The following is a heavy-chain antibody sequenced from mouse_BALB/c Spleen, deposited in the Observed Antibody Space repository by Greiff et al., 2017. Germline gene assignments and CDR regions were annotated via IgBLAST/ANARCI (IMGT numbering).Heavy chain of an antibody. V-gene: IGHV2-9*02. Sequence: QVQLKQSGPGLVAPSQSLSITCTVSGFSLTSYGVHWVRQPPGKGLEWLGVIWAGGSTNYNSALMSRLSISKDNSKSQVFLKMNSLQTDDTAMYYCARVLYGNYHYAMDYWGQGTSVTVSS. J-gene: IGHJ4*01. CDR2: IWAGGST. D-gene: IGHD2-1*01. CDR3: ARVLYGNYHYAMDY. CDR1: GFSLTSYG.